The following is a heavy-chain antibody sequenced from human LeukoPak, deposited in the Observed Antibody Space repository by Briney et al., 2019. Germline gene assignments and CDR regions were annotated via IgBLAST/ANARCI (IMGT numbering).Heavy chain of an antibody. CDR1: GGSISSYY. CDR3: ARDATYYAFWSGPPDSVDYYYGMDV. Sequence: TSETLSLTCTVSGGSISSYYWSWIRQPAGKGLEWIRRIYTSGSTNYNPSLKSRVTMSVDTSKNQFSLKLSSVTAADTAVYYCARDATYYAFWSGPPDSVDYYYGMDVWGKGTTVTVSS. V-gene: IGHV4-4*07. D-gene: IGHD3-3*01. J-gene: IGHJ6*04. CDR2: IYTSGST.